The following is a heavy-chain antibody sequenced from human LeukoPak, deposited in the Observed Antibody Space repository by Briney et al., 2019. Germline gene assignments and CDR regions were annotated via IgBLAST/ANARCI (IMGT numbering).Heavy chain of an antibody. Sequence: SETLSLTCTVSGGSMSSYYWSWIRQPPGKGLEWIGYIYYSGSTNYNPPLKNRVTISVDTSKNQFSLKLSSVTAADTAVYYCARLMDTAMVPWYFDLWGRGTLVTVSS. CDR3: ARLMDTAMVPWYFDL. V-gene: IGHV4-59*12. CDR2: IYYSGST. CDR1: GGSMSSYY. D-gene: IGHD5-18*01. J-gene: IGHJ2*01.